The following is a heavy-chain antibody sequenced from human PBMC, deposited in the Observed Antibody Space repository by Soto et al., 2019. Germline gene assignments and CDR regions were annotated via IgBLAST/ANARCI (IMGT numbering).Heavy chain of an antibody. CDR2: SSNSGTFT. CDR3: VRSGDNYNVLDY. Sequence: PVGSLRLSCAASGFSISDHYMSWIRQAPGKGLEWVSYSSNSGTFTKYADSVKGRFSIPRDNAKKSLYLEINSLRGEDTAIYYCVRSGDNYNVLDYWGQGTPVTVSS. CDR1: GFSISDHY. D-gene: IGHD3-10*02. V-gene: IGHV3-11*03. J-gene: IGHJ4*02.